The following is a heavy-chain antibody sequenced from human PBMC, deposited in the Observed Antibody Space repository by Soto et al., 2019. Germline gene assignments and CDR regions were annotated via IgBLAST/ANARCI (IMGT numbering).Heavy chain of an antibody. V-gene: IGHV3-23*01. J-gene: IGHJ4*02. CDR3: ARRPGFDAYYFDY. CDR2: ISGSGGAT. Sequence: EVQLLESGGGLIQPGGSLRISCVASGFTFSRQGMSWVRQAPGKGLEWVSGISGSGGATYYADTVKGRFTISRDNSENTLYLQMNSLRPEDTAVYYCARRPGFDAYYFDYWGQGSLVTVSS. CDR1: GFTFSRQG.